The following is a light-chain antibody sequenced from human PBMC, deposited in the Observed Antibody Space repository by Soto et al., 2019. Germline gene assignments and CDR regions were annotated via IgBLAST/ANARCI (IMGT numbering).Light chain of an antibody. CDR3: QHYDSSPPWT. CDR2: GAS. CDR1: QSVSSTS. J-gene: IGKJ1*01. Sequence: EIGLTQSPGTLSFSPGERATLYCRASQSVSSTSLDWYQQKPGQAPRLLIYGASIRATGIPDRFSGSGSGTDFTLTISRLEPEAFALYYRQHYDSSPPWTFGQGTKVEIK. V-gene: IGKV3-20*01.